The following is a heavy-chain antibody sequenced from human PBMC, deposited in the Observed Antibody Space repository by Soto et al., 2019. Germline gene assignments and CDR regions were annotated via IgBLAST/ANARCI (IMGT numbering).Heavy chain of an antibody. Sequence: QVQLQESGPGLVKPSETLSLTCTVSGGSINNHYWSWIRQPPGKGLEWIGYIYYSGTTNYNPSLTSRVTISVDTSKNHCSLNLTSLTAADTATYYCARANWYCDYWGQGTLVTVSS. CDR3: ARANWYCDY. CDR1: GGSINNHY. V-gene: IGHV4-59*11. J-gene: IGHJ4*02. CDR2: IYYSGTT. D-gene: IGHD2-8*01.